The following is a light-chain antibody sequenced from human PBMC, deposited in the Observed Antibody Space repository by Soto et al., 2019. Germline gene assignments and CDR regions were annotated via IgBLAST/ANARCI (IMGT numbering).Light chain of an antibody. Sequence: EIVMTQSPATLSVSPGERATLSCRASQTVSSNLAWYQQKPGQAPRLLIYGASTRATGITARFSGSGSATEFTLTISSLQSEDFAVYYCQQYNNWPRTFGQGTKLEIK. CDR3: QQYNNWPRT. J-gene: IGKJ2*01. CDR2: GAS. CDR1: QTVSSN. V-gene: IGKV3-15*01.